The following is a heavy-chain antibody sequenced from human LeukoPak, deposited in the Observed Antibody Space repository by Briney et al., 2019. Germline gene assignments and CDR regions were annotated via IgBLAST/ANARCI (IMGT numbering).Heavy chain of an antibody. CDR1: GYTFTGYY. CDR2: INPNSGGT. CDR3: ARGLVRGVIVGYYGMDV. V-gene: IGHV1-2*02. D-gene: IGHD3-10*01. Sequence: ASVKVSCKASGYTFTGYYMHWVRQAPGQGLEWMGWINPNSGGTNYAQKFQGRVTMTRDTPISTAYMELSRLRSDDTAVYYCARGLVRGVIVGYYGMDVWGQGTTVTVSS. J-gene: IGHJ6*02.